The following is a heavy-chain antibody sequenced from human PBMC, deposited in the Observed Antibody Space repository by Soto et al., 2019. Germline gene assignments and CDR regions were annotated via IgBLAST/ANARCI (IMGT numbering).Heavy chain of an antibody. V-gene: IGHV4-4*02. CDR1: SISIISSNW. Sequence: SYTLSLTCAFLSISIISSNWWSWVRQPPGKGLEWIGEIYHSGSTNYNPSLKSRVTISVDKSKNQFSLKLSSVTAADTAVYYCARQGWDNYFDYWGQGTLVTVS. CDR2: IYHSGST. CDR3: ARQGWDNYFDY. J-gene: IGHJ4*02. D-gene: IGHD1-26*01.